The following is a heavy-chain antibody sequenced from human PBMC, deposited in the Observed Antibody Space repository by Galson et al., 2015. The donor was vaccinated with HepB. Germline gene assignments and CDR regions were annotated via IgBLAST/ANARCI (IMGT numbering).Heavy chain of an antibody. D-gene: IGHD1-14*01. CDR1: SGSFTNYD. CDR2: VNRGGSA. V-gene: IGHV4-34*01. J-gene: IGHJ1*01. CDR3: VAGPFGPRFQFRYSPVYLQH. Sequence: SETLSLTCGVSSGSFTNYDWTWVRQAPGKGPEWIGEVNRGGSANVNPFPQSRVTITRDTFKSQFSSRLSSITAADTAMYYCVAGPFGPRFQFRYSPVYLQHWGRGTQVIVSS.